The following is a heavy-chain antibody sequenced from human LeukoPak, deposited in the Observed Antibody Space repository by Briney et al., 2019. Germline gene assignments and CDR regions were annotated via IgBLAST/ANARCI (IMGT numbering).Heavy chain of an antibody. Sequence: ASVKVSCKASGYTFTSYYMHWVRQAPGQGLEWRGRINPSGGSTSYAQKFQGRVTMTRDTSTSTVYMELSSLRSEDTAVYYCARGRRYGDSLWELLPFDYWGQGTLVTVSS. CDR1: GYTFTSYY. CDR3: ARGRRYGDSLWELLPFDY. CDR2: INPSGGST. J-gene: IGHJ4*02. D-gene: IGHD1-26*01. V-gene: IGHV1-46*01.